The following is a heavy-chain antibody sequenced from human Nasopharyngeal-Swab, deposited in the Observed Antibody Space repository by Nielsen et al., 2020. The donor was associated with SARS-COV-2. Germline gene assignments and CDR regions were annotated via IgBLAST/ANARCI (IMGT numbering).Heavy chain of an antibody. CDR2: IYYSGNT. CDR1: GGSITSGGFY. Sequence: SETLSLTCTVSGGSITSGGFYWTWSRQHPGKGLEWIGYIYYSGNTYYNPSLESRITISVDTSKNQFSLKLNSVTAADTAVYYCARGWAGHYFDYWGRGTLVTVSS. D-gene: IGHD3-10*01. V-gene: IGHV4-31*03. CDR3: ARGWAGHYFDY. J-gene: IGHJ4*02.